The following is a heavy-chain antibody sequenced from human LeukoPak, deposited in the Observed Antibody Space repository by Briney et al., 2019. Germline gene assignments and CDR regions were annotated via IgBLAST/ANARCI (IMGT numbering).Heavy chain of an antibody. CDR2: MNPNSSNT. CDR3: ARGGDELADFDY. D-gene: IGHD5-24*01. V-gene: IGHV1-8*03. Sequence: ASVKVSCKASGYTFTSYDINWVRQATGQGLEWMGWMNPNSSNTGYAQKFQGRVTITRNTSISTAYMELSSLRSEDTAVYYCARGGDELADFDYWGQGTLVTVSS. J-gene: IGHJ4*02. CDR1: GYTFTSYD.